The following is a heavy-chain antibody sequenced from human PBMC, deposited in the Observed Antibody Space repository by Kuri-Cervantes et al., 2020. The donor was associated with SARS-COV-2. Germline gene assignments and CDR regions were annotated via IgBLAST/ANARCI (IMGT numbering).Heavy chain of an antibody. Sequence: GESLKISCAASGFTFSSYGMHWVRQAPGKGLEWVAVIWYDGSNKYYADSVKGRFTISRDNSKNTLYLQMNSLRAEDTAVYYCARDRSEVVPLYYFNSWGQGTLVTVSS. CDR1: GFTFSSYG. D-gene: IGHD3-22*01. CDR2: IWYDGSNK. CDR3: ARDRSEVVPLYYFNS. V-gene: IGHV3-33*01. J-gene: IGHJ4*02.